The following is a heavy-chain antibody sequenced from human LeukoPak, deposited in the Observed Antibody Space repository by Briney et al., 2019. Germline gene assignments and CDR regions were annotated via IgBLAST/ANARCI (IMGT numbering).Heavy chain of an antibody. V-gene: IGHV3-11*01. D-gene: IGHD3-10*01. CDR1: GFTFSDYY. J-gene: IGHJ4*02. CDR3: ARGYSGSYTDDYYFDY. CDR2: ISSSGSTI. Sequence: GGSLRLFCAASGFTFSDYYMSWIRQAPGKGLEWVSYISSSGSTIYYADSVKGRFTISRDNAKNSLYLQMNSLRAEDTAVYYCARGYSGSYTDDYYFDYWGQGTLVTVSS.